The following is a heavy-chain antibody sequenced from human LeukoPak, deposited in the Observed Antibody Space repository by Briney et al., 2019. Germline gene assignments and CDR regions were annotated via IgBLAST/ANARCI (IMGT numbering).Heavy chain of an antibody. J-gene: IGHJ4*02. CDR2: ISGSGGTT. Sequence: PGGSLRLSCAASGFTVSSSYMNWVRQAPGKGLEWVSAISGSGGTTYYADSVKGRFTISRDNSKNTLFLQMNSLRAEDTAVYYCAKDREGLGSGYDLEYFDYWGQGTLVTVSS. CDR3: AKDREGLGSGYDLEYFDY. D-gene: IGHD5-12*01. CDR1: GFTVSSSY. V-gene: IGHV3-23*01.